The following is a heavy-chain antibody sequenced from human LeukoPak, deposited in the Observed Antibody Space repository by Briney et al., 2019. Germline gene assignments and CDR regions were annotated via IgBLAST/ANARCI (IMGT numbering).Heavy chain of an antibody. CDR3: AATHKWFGEFSDAFDI. CDR2: INPSGGST. Sequence: ASVKVSCKASGYTFTSYYMHWGRQAPGQGLEWMGIINPSGGSTSYAQKFQGRVTMTRDTSTSTVYMELSRLRSEDTAGYYCAATHKWFGEFSDAFDIWGQGTMVTVSS. V-gene: IGHV1-46*01. J-gene: IGHJ3*02. CDR1: GYTFTSYY. D-gene: IGHD3-10*01.